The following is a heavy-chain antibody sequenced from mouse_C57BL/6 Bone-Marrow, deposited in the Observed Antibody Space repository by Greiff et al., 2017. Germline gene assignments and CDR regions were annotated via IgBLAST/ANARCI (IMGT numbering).Heavy chain of an antibody. D-gene: IGHD1-1*01. CDR1: GYTFTSYG. J-gene: IGHJ3*01. CDR2: IYPRSGNT. V-gene: IGHV1-81*01. Sequence: QVQLQQPGAELARPGASVKLSCKASGYTFTSYGISWVKQRTGQGLEWIGEIYPRSGNTYYNEKFKGKATLTADKSSSTAYMELRSLTSEDSAVYFCASYAWFADWGQGTLVTVSA. CDR3: ASYAWFAD.